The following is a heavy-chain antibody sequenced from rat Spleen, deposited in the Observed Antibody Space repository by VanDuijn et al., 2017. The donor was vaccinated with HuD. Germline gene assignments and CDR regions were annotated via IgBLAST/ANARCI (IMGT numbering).Heavy chain of an antibody. V-gene: IGHV5-7*01. D-gene: IGHD1-12*02. CDR3: ARHGYYYDGSYYFFDY. J-gene: IGHJ2*01. CDR2: ISYDGSNT. CDR1: GFTFSDYN. Sequence: EVQLVESGGGLVQPGGSLKLSCAASGFTFSDYNMAWVRQAPKKGLEWVATISYDGSNTYYRDSVKGRFTISRDDEKSTLYLQMDSLRSEDTATYYCARHGYYYDGSYYFFDYWGQGVMVTVSS.